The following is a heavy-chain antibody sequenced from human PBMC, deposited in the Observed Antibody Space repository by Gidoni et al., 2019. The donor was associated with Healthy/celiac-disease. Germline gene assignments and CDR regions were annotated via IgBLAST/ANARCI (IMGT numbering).Heavy chain of an antibody. J-gene: IGHJ4*02. CDR2: INPSGGST. V-gene: IGHV1-46*03. D-gene: IGHD6-19*01. CDR1: GYTFTSYY. Sequence: QVQLVQSGAEVKKPGASVKVSCKASGYTFTSYYMHWVRQAPGQGLEWMGIINPSGGSTSYAQKFQGRVTKTRDTSTSTVYMELSSLRSEDTAVYYCARDSDGIAVAGGLDYWGQGTLVTVSS. CDR3: ARDSDGIAVAGGLDY.